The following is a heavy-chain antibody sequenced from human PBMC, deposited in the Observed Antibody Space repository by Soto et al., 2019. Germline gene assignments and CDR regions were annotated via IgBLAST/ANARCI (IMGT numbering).Heavy chain of an antibody. Sequence: QVDLVQSGAEVKQPGASVKVSCKASGYSFTNYGIAWVRQAPGQRLEWMGWIGSDNGKQKYAENVQGRVTLSTDRSTCTAYMELRNRRSDDTAVYYGAIVLLELPPCGQGTLVIVSS. J-gene: IGHJ5*02. V-gene: IGHV1-18*04. CDR2: IGSDNGKQ. CDR1: GYSFTNYG. CDR3: AIVLLELPP. D-gene: IGHD1-7*01.